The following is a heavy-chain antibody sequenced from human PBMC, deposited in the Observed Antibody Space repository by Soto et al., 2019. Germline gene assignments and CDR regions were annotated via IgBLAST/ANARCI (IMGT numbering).Heavy chain of an antibody. D-gene: IGHD1-26*01. Sequence: QLQLQESGSGLVKPSQTLSLTCAVSGVSINSGTYSWSWIRQPPGKGLEWVRYISHRGNTYYNSSLRRRVAISLDTSKNQFSLRLSSVTAADTAVYYCAREINGAGDYFDLWGQGTLVTVSS. J-gene: IGHJ4*02. CDR1: GVSINSGTYS. CDR3: AREINGAGDYFDL. CDR2: ISHRGNT. V-gene: IGHV4-30-2*01.